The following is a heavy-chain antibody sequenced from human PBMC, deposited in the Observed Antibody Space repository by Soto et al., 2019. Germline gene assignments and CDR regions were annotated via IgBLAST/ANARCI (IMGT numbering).Heavy chain of an antibody. CDR2: MKEDGSDK. J-gene: IGHJ4*02. D-gene: IGHD3-16*01. CDR3: ARGGSESDY. Sequence: EVQLVESGGGLVQPGGSLRLSCAASGFTFSHYWMTWVRQAPGKGLEWVANMKEDGSDKNYVDSVKGRFTISRDNAKSSLYLQMNSLRAEDTAMYYCARGGSESDYWGQGTLVTVSS. V-gene: IGHV3-7*01. CDR1: GFTFSHYW.